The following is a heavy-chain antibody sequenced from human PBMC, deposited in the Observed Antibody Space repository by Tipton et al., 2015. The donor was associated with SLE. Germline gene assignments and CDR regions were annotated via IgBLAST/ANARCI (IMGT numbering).Heavy chain of an antibody. V-gene: IGHV3-33*01. Sequence: SLRLSCAASGITFRSYVMHWVRQAPGKGLEWVAVIWHDGSNEYYADSVKGRFTISRDNFKSTLYLQMNSLRAEDTAVYYCARHATWGQGTLVTVSS. D-gene: IGHD2-2*01. CDR3: ARHAT. J-gene: IGHJ5*02. CDR1: GITFRSYV. CDR2: IWHDGSNE.